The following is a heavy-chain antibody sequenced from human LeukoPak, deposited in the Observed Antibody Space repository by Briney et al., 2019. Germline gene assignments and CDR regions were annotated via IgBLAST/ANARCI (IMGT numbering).Heavy chain of an antibody. V-gene: IGHV3-23*01. J-gene: IGHJ4*02. CDR3: AKWGHYYDSSGYSLPGGFDY. CDR1: GFTFSSYG. CDR2: ISGSGGST. Sequence: GGTLRLSCAASGFTFSSYGINWVRQAPGKGLEWVSAISGSGGSTHYADSVKGRFTISRDNSKNTLYLQMNSLRAEDTAVYYCAKWGHYYDSSGYSLPGGFDYWGQGTLVTVSS. D-gene: IGHD3-22*01.